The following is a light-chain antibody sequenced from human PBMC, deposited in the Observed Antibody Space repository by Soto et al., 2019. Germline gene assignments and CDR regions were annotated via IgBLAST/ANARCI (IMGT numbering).Light chain of an antibody. Sequence: EIVLTQSPGTLSLSPGERATLSCRASQSVSSSYLAWYQQKPGQAPRLLIYGASSTATDIPDRFSGSGSGTDFALTISRLEPEDSAVYYCQQYASSPFTFGPGTKVDSK. CDR2: GAS. CDR3: QQYASSPFT. CDR1: QSVSSSY. J-gene: IGKJ3*01. V-gene: IGKV3-20*01.